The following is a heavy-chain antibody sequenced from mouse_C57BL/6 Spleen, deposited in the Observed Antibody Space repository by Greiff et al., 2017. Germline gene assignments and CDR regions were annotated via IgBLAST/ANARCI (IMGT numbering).Heavy chain of an antibody. Sequence: QVQLKESGPGLVAPSQSLSITCTVSGFSLTSYAISWVRQPPGKGLEWLGVIGTGGGTNYNSALKSRLSISKDNSKSQVFLKMNSLQTDDTARYYCARNSNGYFDYWGQGTTLTVSS. CDR3: ARNSNGYFDY. CDR2: IGTGGGT. V-gene: IGHV2-9-1*01. D-gene: IGHD2-5*01. J-gene: IGHJ2*01. CDR1: GFSLTSYA.